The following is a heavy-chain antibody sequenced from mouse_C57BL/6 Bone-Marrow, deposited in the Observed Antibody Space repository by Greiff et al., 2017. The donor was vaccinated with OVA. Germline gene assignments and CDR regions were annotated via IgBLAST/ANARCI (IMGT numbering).Heavy chain of an antibody. CDR3: ARREYYYGSSFDY. Sequence: EVQGVESGGDLVKPGGSLKLSCAASGFTFSSYGMSWVRQTPDKRLEWVATISSGGSYTYYPDSVKGRFTISRDNAKNTLYLQMSSLKSEDTAMYDCARREYYYGSSFDYWGQGTTLTVSS. V-gene: IGHV5-6*01. CDR1: GFTFSSYG. D-gene: IGHD1-1*01. J-gene: IGHJ2*01. CDR2: ISSGGSYT.